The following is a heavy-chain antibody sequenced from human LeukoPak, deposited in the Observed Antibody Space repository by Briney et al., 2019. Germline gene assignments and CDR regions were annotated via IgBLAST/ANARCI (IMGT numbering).Heavy chain of an antibody. V-gene: IGHV3-7*01. CDR2: IKQDGSEK. J-gene: IGHJ4*02. CDR1: GFTFSSCW. D-gene: IGHD6-19*01. CDR3: ARFALGPIAVAPYFDY. Sequence: GGSLRLSCAASGFTFSSCWMSWVRQAPGKGLEWVANIKQDGSEKYYVDSVKGRFTISRDNAKNSLYLQMNSLRAEDTAVYYCARFALGPIAVAPYFDYWGQGTLVTVSS.